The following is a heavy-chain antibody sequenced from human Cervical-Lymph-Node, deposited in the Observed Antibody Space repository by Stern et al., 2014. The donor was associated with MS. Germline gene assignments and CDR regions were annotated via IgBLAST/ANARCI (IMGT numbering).Heavy chain of an antibody. J-gene: IGHJ5*02. CDR1: GGTFSSYA. D-gene: IGHD1-26*01. CDR3: ARLTLGATAANWFDP. Sequence: QVQLVESGAEVKKPGSSVKVSCKASGGTFSSYAISWVRQAPGQGLEWMGGIIPIFGTANYAQKFQGRVTITADESTSTASMELSSLRSEDTAVYYCARLTLGATAANWFDPWGQGTLVTVSS. V-gene: IGHV1-69*01. CDR2: IIPIFGTA.